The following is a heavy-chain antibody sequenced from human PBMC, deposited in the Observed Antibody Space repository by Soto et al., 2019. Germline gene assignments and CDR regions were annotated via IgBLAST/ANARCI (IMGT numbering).Heavy chain of an antibody. CDR1: GFTFSSYW. J-gene: IGHJ5*02. V-gene: IGHV3-74*01. CDR3: ASARLNFYWLQPATRFGP. D-gene: IGHD3-9*01. CDR2: INSDGSST. Sequence: EVQLVESGGGLVQPGGSLRLSCAASGFTFSSYWMHWVRQAPGKGLVWVSRINSDGSSTSYADSVKGRFTISRDNAKNTLYLQMNSLRAEDTAVYYCASARLNFYWLQPATRFGPWGQGTLVTVAS.